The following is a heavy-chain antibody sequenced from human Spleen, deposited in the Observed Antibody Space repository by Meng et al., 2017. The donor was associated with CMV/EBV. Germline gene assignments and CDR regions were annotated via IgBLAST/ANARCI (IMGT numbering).Heavy chain of an antibody. V-gene: IGHV1-46*01. D-gene: IGHD2-2*01. CDR1: GYTFSIYS. Sequence: SCPTSGYTFSIYSLHWVRQAPGQGPEWMGIINTNSGGTSYAQKFQGRVTMTRDTSTRTVYMELSSLRPEDTAVYYCARGTGWNALDYWGQGTLVTAPQ. CDR2: INTNSGGT. J-gene: IGHJ4*02. CDR3: ARGTGWNALDY.